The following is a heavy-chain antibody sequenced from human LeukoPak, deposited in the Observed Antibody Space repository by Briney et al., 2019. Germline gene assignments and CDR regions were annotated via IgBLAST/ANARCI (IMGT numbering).Heavy chain of an antibody. CDR2: INPSGGST. D-gene: IGHD3-22*01. J-gene: IGHJ6*03. CDR1: GYTFTNYY. CDR3: AREGYYYDSSGYYMDV. V-gene: IGHV1-46*01. Sequence: VASVKVSCKASGYTFTNYYMHWVRQAPGQGLEWMGIINPSGGSTSNAQKFQGRVTMTRDTSTSTVYMELSSLRSEDTAVYYCAREGYYYDSSGYYMDVWGKGTTVTISS.